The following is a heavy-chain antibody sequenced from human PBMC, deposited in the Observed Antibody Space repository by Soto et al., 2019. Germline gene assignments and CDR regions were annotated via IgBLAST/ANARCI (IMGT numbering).Heavy chain of an antibody. CDR2: IYYSGST. V-gene: IGHV4-59*01. Sequence: PSETLSLTCTVSGGSISSYYWSWIRQPPGKGLEWIGYIYYSGSTNYNPSLKSRVTISVDTSKNQFSLKLSSVTAADTAVYYCARVAGRDGYNFRYQFDYWGQGTLVTVYS. CDR3: ARVAGRDGYNFRYQFDY. D-gene: IGHD1-1*01. J-gene: IGHJ4*02. CDR1: GGSISSYY.